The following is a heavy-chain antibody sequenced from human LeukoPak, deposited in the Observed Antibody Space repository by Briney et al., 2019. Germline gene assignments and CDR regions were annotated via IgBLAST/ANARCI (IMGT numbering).Heavy chain of an antibody. CDR1: GFTFSSYG. J-gene: IGHJ4*02. CDR2: ISYDGSNK. CDR3: AKDEYSSSWSPFPSLTDY. V-gene: IGHV3-30*18. Sequence: GGSLRLSCAASGFTFSSYGMHWVRQAPGKGLEWVAVISYDGSNKYYADSVKGRFTISRDNSKNTLYLQMNSLRAEDTAVYYCAKDEYSSSWSPFPSLTDYWGQGTLVTVSS. D-gene: IGHD6-13*01.